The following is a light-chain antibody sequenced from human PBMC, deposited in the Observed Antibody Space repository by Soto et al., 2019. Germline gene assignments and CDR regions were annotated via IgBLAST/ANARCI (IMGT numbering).Light chain of an antibody. Sequence: QLVLTQPPSVSGAPGQRVTISCTGSSSNIGAGYDVHWYQQLPGTAPKLLIYGNSNRPSGVPDRFSGSKSGTSASLAITGLQAEDEADYYCQSYDSSLSASYVVFGGGTQLTVL. V-gene: IGLV1-40*01. CDR3: QSYDSSLSASYVV. J-gene: IGLJ2*01. CDR2: GNS. CDR1: SSNIGAGYD.